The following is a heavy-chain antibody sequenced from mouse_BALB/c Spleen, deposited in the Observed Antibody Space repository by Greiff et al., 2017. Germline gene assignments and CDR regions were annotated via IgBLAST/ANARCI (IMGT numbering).Heavy chain of an antibody. V-gene: IGHV1S22*01. CDR2: IYPGSGST. CDR1: GFTFTSYW. J-gene: IGHJ2*01. Sequence: LQQPGSELVRPGASVKLSCKASGFTFTSYWMHWVKQRHGQGLEWIGNIYPGSGSTNYDEKFKSKGTLTVDTSSSTAYMHLSSLTSEDSAVYYCTRNGFDYFDYWGQGTTLTVSS. CDR3: TRNGFDYFDY.